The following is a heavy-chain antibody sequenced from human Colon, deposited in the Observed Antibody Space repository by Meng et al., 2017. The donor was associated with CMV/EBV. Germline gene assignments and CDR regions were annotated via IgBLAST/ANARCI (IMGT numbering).Heavy chain of an antibody. D-gene: IGHD2/OR15-2a*01. V-gene: IGHV3-30*02. CDR1: GFTFSNYW. CDR3: AKDRAFGGSSPGNIGA. Sequence: GESLKISCAASGFTFSNYWMHWVRQAPGKGLEWVTFIRFDEKNKFYADSVKGRFAISRDNSKNMVYLQMNSLSSEDTGVYYCAKDRAFGGSSPGNIGAWGQGTPVTVSS. CDR2: IRFDEKNK. J-gene: IGHJ5*02.